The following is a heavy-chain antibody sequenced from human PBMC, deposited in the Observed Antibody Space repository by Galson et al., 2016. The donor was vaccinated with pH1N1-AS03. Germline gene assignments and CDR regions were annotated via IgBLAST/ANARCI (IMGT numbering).Heavy chain of an antibody. V-gene: IGHV6-1*01. CDR2: TYWRSKWYI. CDR1: GDSVSSNIDA. J-gene: IGHJ4*02. CDR3: ARMAGWRGYQADYYFDY. D-gene: IGHD2-2*01. Sequence: CAISGDSVSSNIDAWNWIRHSPSRGLEWLGRTYWRSKWYIDYALSLKSRITINPDTSKNQFSLQLTSVIPDDTAVYYCARMAGWRGYQADYYFDYWGQGTPVTVSS.